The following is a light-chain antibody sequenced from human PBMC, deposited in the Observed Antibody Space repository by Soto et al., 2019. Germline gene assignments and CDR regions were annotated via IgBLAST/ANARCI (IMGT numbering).Light chain of an antibody. CDR3: HEASRIPIT. Sequence: DIQMTQSPSSVSASLGEGVTITCRASQDISTWLAWYQQKPGKAPNLLIYAASTLQSGVPSRFSGSGSGTDFTPTISSLQPEDFGTYYCHEASRIPITFGQGTRLEIK. CDR2: AAS. V-gene: IGKV1-12*01. J-gene: IGKJ5*01. CDR1: QDISTW.